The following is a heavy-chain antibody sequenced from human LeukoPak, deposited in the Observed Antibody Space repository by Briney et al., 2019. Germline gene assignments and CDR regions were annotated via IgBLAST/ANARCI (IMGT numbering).Heavy chain of an antibody. Sequence: SETLSLTCTVSGGSISSYYWSWIRQPPGKGLEWIGYIYYSGSTNYNPSLKSRVTISVDTSKNQFSLKLSSVTAADTAVYYCARALYSGSYTSYWYDPWGQGTLVTVSS. D-gene: IGHD1-26*01. CDR3: ARALYSGSYTSYWYDP. J-gene: IGHJ5*02. CDR1: GGSISSYY. CDR2: IYYSGST. V-gene: IGHV4-59*01.